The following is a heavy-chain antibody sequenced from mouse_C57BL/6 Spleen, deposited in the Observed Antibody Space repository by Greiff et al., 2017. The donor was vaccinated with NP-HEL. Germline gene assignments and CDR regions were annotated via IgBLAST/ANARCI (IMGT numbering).Heavy chain of an antibody. CDR2: ISDGGSYT. Sequence: DVKLVESGGGLVKPGGSLKLSCAASGFTFSSYAMSWVRQTPEKRLEWVATISDGGSYTYYPDNVKGRFTISRDNAKNNLYLQMSHLKSEDTAMYYCARGGWDVGGYYFDYWGQGTTLTVSS. CDR1: GFTFSSYA. CDR3: ARGGWDVGGYYFDY. V-gene: IGHV5-4*03. J-gene: IGHJ2*01. D-gene: IGHD4-1*01.